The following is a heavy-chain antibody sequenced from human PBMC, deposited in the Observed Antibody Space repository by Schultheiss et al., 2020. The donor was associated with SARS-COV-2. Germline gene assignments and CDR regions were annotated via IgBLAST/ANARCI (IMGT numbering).Heavy chain of an antibody. CDR1: GFTFSSYS. J-gene: IGHJ6*03. CDR2: ISSSSSTI. Sequence: GGSLRLSCAASGFTFSSYSMNWVRQAPGKGLEWVSYISSSSSTIYYADSVKGRFTISRDNAKNSLYLQMNSLRAEDTAVYYCARETGSTGARRYYYYYYMDVWGKGTTVTVSS. CDR3: ARETGSTGARRYYYYYYMDV. D-gene: IGHD3-10*01. V-gene: IGHV3-48*01.